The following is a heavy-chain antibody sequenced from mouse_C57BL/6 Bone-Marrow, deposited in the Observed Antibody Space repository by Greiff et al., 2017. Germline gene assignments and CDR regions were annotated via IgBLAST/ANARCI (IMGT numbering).Heavy chain of an antibody. J-gene: IGHJ4*01. CDR2: ISDGGSYT. Sequence: EVKLVESGGGLVKPGGSLKLSCAASGFTFSSYAMSWVRQTPEKRLEWVATISDGGSYTYYPDNVKGRFTISRDNAKNNLYLQMSHLESEDTAMYYCARAPDYDGPMDYWGQGTSVTVSS. V-gene: IGHV5-4*03. D-gene: IGHD2-4*01. CDR1: GFTFSSYA. CDR3: ARAPDYDGPMDY.